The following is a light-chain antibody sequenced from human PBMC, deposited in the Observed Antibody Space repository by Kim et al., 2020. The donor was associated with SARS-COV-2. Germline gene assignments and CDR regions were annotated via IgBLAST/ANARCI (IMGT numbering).Light chain of an antibody. V-gene: IGLV6-57*01. CDR1: SGSIATDF. Sequence: GKTVILTCTRRSGSIATDFVQWFQQRPGSSPTTVIYGDQQRPSGVPDRFSGSVDSSSNSASLTISGLKTEDGADYYCQSYDDNKWVFGGGTQLTVL. J-gene: IGLJ2*01. CDR2: GDQ. CDR3: QSYDDNKWV.